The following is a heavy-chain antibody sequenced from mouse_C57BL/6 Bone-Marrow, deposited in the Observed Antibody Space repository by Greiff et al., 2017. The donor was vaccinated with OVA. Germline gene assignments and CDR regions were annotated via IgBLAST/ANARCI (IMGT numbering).Heavy chain of an antibody. Sequence: VQLQQSGAELVRPGASVKLSCTASGFNIKDDYMHWVKQRPEQGLEWIGWIDPENGDTEYASKFQGKATITADTSSNTAYLQLSNLTSEDTAVYYCTTDYGRGYWGQGTTLTVSS. CDR2: IDPENGDT. D-gene: IGHD1-1*01. V-gene: IGHV14-4*01. CDR1: GFNIKDDY. CDR3: TTDYGRGY. J-gene: IGHJ2*01.